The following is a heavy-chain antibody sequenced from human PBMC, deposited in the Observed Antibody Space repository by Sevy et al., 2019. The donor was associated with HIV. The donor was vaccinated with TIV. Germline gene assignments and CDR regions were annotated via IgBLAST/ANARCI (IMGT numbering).Heavy chain of an antibody. D-gene: IGHD4-17*01. CDR1: GFTFSDYY. CDR2: ISSSGSTI. V-gene: IGHV3-11*01. Sequence: GSLRLSCAASGFTFSDYYMSWIRQAPGKGLEWVSYISSSGSTIYYADSVKGRFTISRDNAKNSLYLQMNSLRAEDTAVYYCARGRDYGDYGLHYYYGMDVWGQGTTVTVSS. J-gene: IGHJ6*02. CDR3: ARGRDYGDYGLHYYYGMDV.